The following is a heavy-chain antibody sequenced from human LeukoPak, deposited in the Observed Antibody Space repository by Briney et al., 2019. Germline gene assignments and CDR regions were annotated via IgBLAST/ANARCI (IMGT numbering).Heavy chain of an antibody. Sequence: SETLSLTCSVSGASISRDTYYWGWIRQSPGKGLGWIGSFYYTGSTYYNPSLKSRITISVDTSKNPFSLKLSSVTAADTAVYYCARANYYDSSGYYYNAFDIWGQGTMVTVSS. D-gene: IGHD3-22*01. J-gene: IGHJ3*02. CDR3: ARANYYDSSGYYYNAFDI. V-gene: IGHV4-39*02. CDR2: FYYTGST. CDR1: GASISRDTYY.